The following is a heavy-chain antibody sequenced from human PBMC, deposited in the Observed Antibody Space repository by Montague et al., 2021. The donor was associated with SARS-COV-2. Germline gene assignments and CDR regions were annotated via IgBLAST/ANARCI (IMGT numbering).Heavy chain of an antibody. CDR2: INHSGSR. D-gene: IGHD3-10*01. CDR1: GGSFSGYY. J-gene: IGHJ5*01. V-gene: IGHV4-34*01. Sequence: SETLSLTCAVSGGSFSGYYWTWIRQPPGKGLEWIGEINHSGSRNYNPSLKSRVTISVDTSKNQFSLKMTSVTAADTATYYCARGEVTALSILFVFPASGWFDPWGQGTTVTVSS. CDR3: ARGEVTALSILFVFPASGWFDP.